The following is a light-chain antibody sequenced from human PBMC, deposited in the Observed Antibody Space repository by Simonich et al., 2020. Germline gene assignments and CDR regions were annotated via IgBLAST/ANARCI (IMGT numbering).Light chain of an antibody. Sequence: QSALTQPASVSGSPGQSITISCTGTSSDVGGYNYVSWYQQHPGKAPKLMIYYVSKRPSGVSNRFSCSKSGNTAALTIYGLQAEDEADYYCSSYTSSSTWVFGGGTKLTVL. CDR1: SSDVGGYNY. CDR3: SSYTSSSTWV. V-gene: IGLV2-14*01. CDR2: YVS. J-gene: IGLJ3*02.